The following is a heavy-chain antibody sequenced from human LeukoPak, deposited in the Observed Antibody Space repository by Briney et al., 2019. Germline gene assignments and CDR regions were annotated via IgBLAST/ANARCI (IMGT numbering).Heavy chain of an antibody. J-gene: IGHJ4*02. CDR2: ISSSSTI. V-gene: IGHV3-48*01. Sequence: GGSLRLSCAASGFTFSSYGMTWVRQAPGKGLEWVSYISSSSTIYYADSVKGRFTISRDNAENSLYLQMNSLRAEDTAVYYCARGEWELLFDYWGQGTLVTVSS. D-gene: IGHD1-26*01. CDR1: GFTFSSYG. CDR3: ARGEWELLFDY.